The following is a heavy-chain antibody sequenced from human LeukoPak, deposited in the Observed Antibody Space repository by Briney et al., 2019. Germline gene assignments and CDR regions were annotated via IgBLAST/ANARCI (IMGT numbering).Heavy chain of an antibody. CDR1: GYTFTSYG. V-gene: IGHV1-18*01. J-gene: IGHJ4*02. CDR3: ARDQGYCGGDCYSPFDY. Sequence: ASVKVSCKASGYTFTSYGISWVRQAPGQGLEWMGWISAYNGNTNYAQKLQGRVTMTTDTSTSTAYMELRSLRSDDTAVYYCARDQGYCGGDCYSPFDYWGQGTLVTVSS. CDR2: ISAYNGNT. D-gene: IGHD2-21*02.